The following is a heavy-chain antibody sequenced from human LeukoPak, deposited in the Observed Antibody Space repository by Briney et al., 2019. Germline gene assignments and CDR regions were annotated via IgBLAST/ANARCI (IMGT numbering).Heavy chain of an antibody. CDR2: IKQDGSEK. Sequence: GGSLRLSCAASGFTFSSYWMSWVRQAPGKGLEWVANIKQDGSEKYYVDSVKGRFTVSRDNTKNSLYLQMNSLRAEDTAVYYCAKENGRATGYYYYMDVWGKGTTVTVSS. CDR3: AKENGRATGYYYYMDV. V-gene: IGHV3-7*01. J-gene: IGHJ6*03. D-gene: IGHD5-12*01. CDR1: GFTFSSYW.